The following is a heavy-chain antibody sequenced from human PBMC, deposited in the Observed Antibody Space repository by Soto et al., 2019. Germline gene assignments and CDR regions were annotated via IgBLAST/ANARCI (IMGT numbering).Heavy chain of an antibody. CDR1: RESIIRYY. CDR3: ARRYKNTLSARYFDL. V-gene: IGHV4-59*01. CDR2: FYNRGSP. J-gene: IGHJ2*01. D-gene: IGHD1-20*01. Sequence: ETLSLTCTVSRESIIRYYWSLMPPPAGKGLEWIGYFYNRGSPNYNPSLKSRVSISADTSKNQFSLKLNSVTAADTAVYYCARRYKNTLSARYFDLWGRGNLVTVAS.